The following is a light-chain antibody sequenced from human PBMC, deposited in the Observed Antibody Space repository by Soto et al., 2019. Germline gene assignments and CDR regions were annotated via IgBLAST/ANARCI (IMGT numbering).Light chain of an antibody. V-gene: IGLV1-44*01. J-gene: IGLJ1*01. CDR2: SNN. CDR1: SSNIGSNT. CDR3: AAWDDSQNALV. Sequence: QSVLTQPPSASGTPGQRVTISCSGSSSNIGSNTVSWYQQVPGTAPKLLIYSNNQRPSGVPDRFSGSKSGTSASLATSGLQSEDEADYYCAAWDDSQNALVFGTGTKLTVL.